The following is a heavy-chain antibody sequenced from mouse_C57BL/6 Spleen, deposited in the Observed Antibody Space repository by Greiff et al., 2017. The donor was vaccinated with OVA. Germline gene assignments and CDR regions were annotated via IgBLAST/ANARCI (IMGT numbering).Heavy chain of an antibody. Sequence: QVQLQQSGAELARPGASVKLSCKASGYTFTSYGISWVKQRTGQGLEWIGEIYPRSGNTYYNEKFKGKATLTADKSSSTAYMELRSLTSEDSAVYFCARRVTYYADDEGFAYWGQGTLVTVSA. D-gene: IGHD2-10*01. CDR2: IYPRSGNT. CDR1: GYTFTSYG. V-gene: IGHV1-81*01. J-gene: IGHJ3*01. CDR3: ARRVTYYADDEGFAY.